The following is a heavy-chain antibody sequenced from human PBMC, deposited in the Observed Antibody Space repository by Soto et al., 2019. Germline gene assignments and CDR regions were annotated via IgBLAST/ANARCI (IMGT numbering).Heavy chain of an antibody. V-gene: IGHV1-8*01. Sequence: ASVKVSCKASGDTFTTYDINWVRQSTGHGLEWMGWINPNSGNIGYAQRFQGRVTMTRDTAIRTAYMEVSSLRSDDTAVYYCARGRASGSYYLLDYWGQGTLVTVSS. CDR1: GDTFTTYD. CDR3: ARGRASGSYYLLDY. J-gene: IGHJ4*02. D-gene: IGHD3-10*01. CDR2: INPNSGNI.